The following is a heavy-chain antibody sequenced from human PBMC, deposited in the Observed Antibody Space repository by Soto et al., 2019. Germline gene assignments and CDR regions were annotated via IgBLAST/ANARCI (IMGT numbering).Heavy chain of an antibody. CDR3: ARGKNYNYDFWSGYYDY. D-gene: IGHD3-3*01. J-gene: IGHJ4*02. V-gene: IGHV1-8*01. CDR2: MNPNSGNT. Sequence: QVQLVQSGAEVKKPGASVKVSCKASGYTFTSYDINWVRQATGQGLEWMGWMNPNSGNTGYAQKFQGRVTMTRNPSISTAYMELSSLRSEDTAVYYCARGKNYNYDFWSGYYDYWGQGTLVTVSS. CDR1: GYTFTSYD.